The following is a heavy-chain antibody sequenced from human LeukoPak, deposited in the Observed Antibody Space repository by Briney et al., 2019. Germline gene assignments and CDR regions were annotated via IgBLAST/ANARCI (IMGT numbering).Heavy chain of an antibody. J-gene: IGHJ4*02. V-gene: IGHV3-23*01. Sequence: QPGGSLRLSCTASGFTFSAYAMMWVRQAPGKGPEWVSAIRGGGGSAFYADSVKGRFTISRDNSKYTLFLQMNSLRAEDTAVYYCAREMEGDYGSGTFFDLWGQGNMVTVSS. D-gene: IGHD3-10*01. CDR1: GFTFSAYA. CDR2: IRGGGGSA. CDR3: AREMEGDYGSGTFFDL.